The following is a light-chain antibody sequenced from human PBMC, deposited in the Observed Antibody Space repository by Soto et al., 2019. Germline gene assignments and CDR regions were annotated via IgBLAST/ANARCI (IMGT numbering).Light chain of an antibody. Sequence: QSALTQPASVSGSPGQSITISCTGTSSDVGGYNYVSWYQQHPGKAPKVIIYDVSNRPSGVSNRFSGSKSDNTASLTISGLQAEDEADYYCSSYTSSGSFVVFGGGTKLTVL. CDR3: SSYTSSGSFVV. V-gene: IGLV2-14*01. CDR2: DVS. J-gene: IGLJ2*01. CDR1: SSDVGGYNY.